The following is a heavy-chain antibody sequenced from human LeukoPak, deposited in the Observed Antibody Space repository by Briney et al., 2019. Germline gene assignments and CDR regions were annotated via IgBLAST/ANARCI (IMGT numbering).Heavy chain of an antibody. CDR2: ISSSGSTI. V-gene: IGHV3-11*01. CDR1: GFTFSDHY. Sequence: GGSLRLSCAASGFTFSDHYMSWIRQAPGKGLEWVSYISSSGSTIYYADSVKGRFTISRDNAKNSLYLQMNSLRAEDTAVYYCATIMVRGVILDYWGQGTLVTVSS. J-gene: IGHJ4*02. CDR3: ATIMVRGVILDY. D-gene: IGHD3-10*01.